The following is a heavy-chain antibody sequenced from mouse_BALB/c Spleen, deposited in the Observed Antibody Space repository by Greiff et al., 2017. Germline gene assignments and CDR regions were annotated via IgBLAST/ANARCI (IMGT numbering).Heavy chain of an antibody. J-gene: IGHJ1*01. CDR1: GFTFSDYY. D-gene: IGHD1-2*01. CDR2: ISDGGSYT. Sequence: EVQGVESGGGLVKPGGSLKLSCAASGFTFSDYYMYWVRQTPEKRLEWVATISDGGSYTYYPDSVKGRFTISRDNAKNNLYLQMSSLKSEDTAMYYCARGDYGPYWYFDVWGAGTTVTVSS. CDR3: ARGDYGPYWYFDV. V-gene: IGHV5-4*02.